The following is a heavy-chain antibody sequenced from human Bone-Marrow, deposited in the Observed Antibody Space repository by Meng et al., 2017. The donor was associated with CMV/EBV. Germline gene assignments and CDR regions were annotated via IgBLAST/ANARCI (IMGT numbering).Heavy chain of an antibody. V-gene: IGHV4-39*07. CDR1: GGSISSSSYY. CDR2: IYYSGST. CDR3: ARDTSIVLRARLDAFDI. J-gene: IGHJ3*02. D-gene: IGHD3-16*02. Sequence: SETLSLTCTVSGGSISSSSYYWGWIRQPPGKGLEWIGSIYYSGSTYYNPSLKSRVTISVDTSKNQFSLKLSSVTAADTAVYYCARDTSIVLRARLDAFDIWGQGTMVTVSS.